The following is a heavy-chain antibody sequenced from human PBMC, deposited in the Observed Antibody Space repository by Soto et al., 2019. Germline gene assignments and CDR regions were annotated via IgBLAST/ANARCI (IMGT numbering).Heavy chain of an antibody. V-gene: IGHV3-21*01. CDR1: GFTFSSYS. J-gene: IGHJ6*02. Sequence: PGGSLRLSCAASGFTFSSYSMNWVRQAPGKGLEWVSSISSSSSYIYYADSVKGRFTISRDNAKNSLYLQMNSLRAEDTAVYYCAREIRSSSWPDSYYYYGMDVWGQGTTVTVSS. D-gene: IGHD6-13*01. CDR3: AREIRSSSWPDSYYYYGMDV. CDR2: ISSSSSYI.